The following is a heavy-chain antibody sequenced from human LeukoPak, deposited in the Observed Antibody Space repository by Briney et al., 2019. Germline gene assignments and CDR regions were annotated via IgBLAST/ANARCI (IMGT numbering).Heavy chain of an antibody. CDR3: AKAGYCSTTGCPDYYYMDV. CDR2: IRYDGSNK. J-gene: IGHJ6*03. CDR1: GSTFSSYA. D-gene: IGHD2-2*01. Sequence: PGGSLRLSCAASGSTFSSYAMHWVRQAPGKGLEWVAFIRYDGSNKFYADSVKGRFTISRDTSKNTLYLQMNSLRIEDSAMYYCAKAGYCSTTGCPDYYYMDVWGRGATVTVSS. V-gene: IGHV3-30*02.